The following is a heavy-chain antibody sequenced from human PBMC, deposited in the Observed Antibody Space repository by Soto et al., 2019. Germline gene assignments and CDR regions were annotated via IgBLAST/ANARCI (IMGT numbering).Heavy chain of an antibody. J-gene: IGHJ3*02. CDR3: ARDTPSPDIVVVPAALLDAFDI. D-gene: IGHD2-2*01. Sequence: SVKVSCKASGGTFSSYTISWVRQAPGQGLEWMGRIIPILGIANYAQKFQGRVTITADKSTSTAYMELSSLRSEDTAVYYCARDTPSPDIVVVPAALLDAFDIWGQGTMVTVSS. CDR1: GGTFSSYT. V-gene: IGHV1-69*04. CDR2: IIPILGIA.